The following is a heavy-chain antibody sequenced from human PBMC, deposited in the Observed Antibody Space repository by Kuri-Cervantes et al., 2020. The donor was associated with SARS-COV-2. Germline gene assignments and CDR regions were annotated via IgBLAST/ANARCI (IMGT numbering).Heavy chain of an antibody. D-gene: IGHD3-10*01. V-gene: IGHV1-2*04. J-gene: IGHJ6*02. CDR1: GYTFSGCY. CDR3: ARGMVRGVIQYYYYGMDV. CDR2: INPNSGGT. Sequence: ASVKVSCKASGYTFSGCYYMYWVRQAPGQGLEWMGWINPNSGGTNYAQKFQGLVTMTRDTSISTAYMELSRLRSDDTAVYYCARGMVRGVIQYYYYGMDVWGQGTTVTVSS.